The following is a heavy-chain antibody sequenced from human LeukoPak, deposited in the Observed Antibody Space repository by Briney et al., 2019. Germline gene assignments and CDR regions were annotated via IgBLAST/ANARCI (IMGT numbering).Heavy chain of an antibody. Sequence: PAETLSLTCTVSGGSISSYYWSWIRQPPGKGLEWIGYIYYTGSTNYNPSLKSRVTISVDTSKNQFSLKLSSVTAADTAVYYCARGNSGSYYGFDYWGQGTLVTVSS. J-gene: IGHJ4*02. CDR2: IYYTGST. CDR3: ARGNSGSYYGFDY. V-gene: IGHV4-59*01. CDR1: GGSISSYY. D-gene: IGHD1-26*01.